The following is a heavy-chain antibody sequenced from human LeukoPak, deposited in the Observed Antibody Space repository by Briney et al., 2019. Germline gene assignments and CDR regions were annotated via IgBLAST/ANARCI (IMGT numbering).Heavy chain of an antibody. Sequence: PGGSLRLSCAASGFTFSTSAMSWVRQAPGKGLEWVSSISASGGSTYYADSVKGRFTISRDNSKNTLYLQMNSLRAEDTAVYYCAKDENNSGWKRHDYWGQGTLVTVSS. CDR1: GFTFSTSA. CDR2: ISASGGST. CDR3: AKDENNSGWKRHDY. J-gene: IGHJ4*02. D-gene: IGHD6-19*01. V-gene: IGHV3-23*01.